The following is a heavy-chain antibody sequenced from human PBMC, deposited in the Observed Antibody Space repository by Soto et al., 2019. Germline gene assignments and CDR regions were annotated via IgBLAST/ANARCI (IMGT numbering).Heavy chain of an antibody. CDR3: ARDLGLFGIWFDP. Sequence: ASVKVSCKASGYTFTSYGISWVRQAPGQGLEWMGWINAGNGNTKYSQKFQGRVTITRDTSASTAYMELSSLRSEDTAVYYCARDLGLFGIWFDPWGQGTLLTGSS. V-gene: IGHV1-18*04. D-gene: IGHD3-3*01. CDR1: GYTFTSYG. CDR2: INAGNGNT. J-gene: IGHJ5*02.